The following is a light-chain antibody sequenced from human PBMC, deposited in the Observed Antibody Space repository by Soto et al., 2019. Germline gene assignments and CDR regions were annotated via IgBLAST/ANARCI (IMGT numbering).Light chain of an antibody. Sequence: DIQITQSPSTLPAPVENRVTIPCRASQSISSCLAWYQQKPGKAPKLLIYDASSLESGVPSRFSGSGSGTEFTLTICCLQPDDFATYYCQQYNSYPWRFGQGAKVDIK. CDR2: DAS. V-gene: IGKV1-5*01. CDR1: QSISSC. J-gene: IGKJ1*01. CDR3: QQYNSYPWR.